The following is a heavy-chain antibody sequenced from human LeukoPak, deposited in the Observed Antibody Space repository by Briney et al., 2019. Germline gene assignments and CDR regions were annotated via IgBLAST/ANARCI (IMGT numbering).Heavy chain of an antibody. J-gene: IGHJ4*02. CDR1: GFTVSYNY. CDR2: IYTTGTT. D-gene: IGHD2-15*01. Sequence: QPGRSLRLSCAASGFTVSYNYMSWVRQAPGKGLEWVSSIYTTGTTYYAESVKGRFTISRDSSKTTVFLQMNSQRAEDTAVYYCAAQDTFFDSWGQGTLVTVSS. CDR3: AAQDTFFDS. V-gene: IGHV3-53*01.